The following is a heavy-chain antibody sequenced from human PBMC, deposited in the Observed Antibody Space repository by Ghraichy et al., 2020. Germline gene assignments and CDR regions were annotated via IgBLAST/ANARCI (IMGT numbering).Heavy chain of an antibody. V-gene: IGHV3-23*01. CDR2: ISGSGGST. CDR1: GFTFSSYA. CDR3: AREGGGVRGVKFYYYYGMDV. D-gene: IGHD3-10*01. J-gene: IGHJ6*02. Sequence: GESLNISCAASGFTFSSYAMSWVRQAPGKGLEWVSAISGSGGSTYYADSVKGRFTISRDNSKNTLYLQMNSLRAEDTAVYYCAREGGGVRGVKFYYYYGMDVWGQGTTVTVSS.